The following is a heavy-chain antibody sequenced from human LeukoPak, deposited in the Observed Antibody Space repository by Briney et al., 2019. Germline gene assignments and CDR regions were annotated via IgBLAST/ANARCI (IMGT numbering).Heavy chain of an antibody. CDR1: GFTFSSYW. CDR3: ARAFSTTAFDY. Sequence: GGSLRLSCAASGFTFSSYWMHWVRQAPGKWLVWVSRINSDGSSTSYADSVKGRFTISRDNAKNTLYLQMNSLRAEDTAVYYCARAFSTTAFDYWGQGTLVTVSP. CDR2: INSDGSST. J-gene: IGHJ4*02. V-gene: IGHV3-74*01. D-gene: IGHD4-17*01.